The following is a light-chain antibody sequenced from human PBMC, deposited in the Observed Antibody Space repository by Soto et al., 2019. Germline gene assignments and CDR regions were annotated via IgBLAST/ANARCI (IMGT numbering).Light chain of an antibody. V-gene: IGKV3-15*01. J-gene: IGKJ2*01. Sequence: EIVMTQSPSTLSASPGERATLSCRASQSISTELAWSQQKPGQPPRLLIYSPSTRATGRPARFSASGSCSEFTLTINGMQSEDFVVYYCQQLQNWPLTFGQGNRLEI. CDR1: QSISTE. CDR3: QQLQNWPLT. CDR2: SPS.